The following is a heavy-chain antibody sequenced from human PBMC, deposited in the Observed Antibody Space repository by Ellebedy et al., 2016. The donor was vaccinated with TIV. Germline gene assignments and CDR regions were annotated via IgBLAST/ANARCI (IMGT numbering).Heavy chain of an antibody. CDR1: GGSISDYY. J-gene: IGHJ3*02. V-gene: IGHV4-4*07. Sequence: SETLSLTXTVSGGSISDYYWSWIRQTAGKGLEWIGLIYTSGSTNYNPSLKSRVTMSVDTSKNQFSLNLSSVTAADTAVYYCARVWNYYVEAFDIWGQGTLVTVSS. D-gene: IGHD1-7*01. CDR3: ARVWNYYVEAFDI. CDR2: IYTSGST.